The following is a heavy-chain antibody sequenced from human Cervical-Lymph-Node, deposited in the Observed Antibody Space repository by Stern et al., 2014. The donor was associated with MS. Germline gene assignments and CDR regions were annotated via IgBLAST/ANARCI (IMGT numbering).Heavy chain of an antibody. CDR2: IWHDENNN. Sequence: VKLVESGGGVVQPGGSLRLSCAASGFTFSGHGMHWVRQAPGTGLDGGAVIWHDENNNSYAASVKGRFTISRDNSNNTLSLQMNSLRAEDTAVYYCVREDGDFDYWGQGTLVTVSS. CDR3: VREDGDFDY. V-gene: IGHV3-30-3*01. D-gene: IGHD2-8*01. CDR1: GFTFSGHG. J-gene: IGHJ4*02.